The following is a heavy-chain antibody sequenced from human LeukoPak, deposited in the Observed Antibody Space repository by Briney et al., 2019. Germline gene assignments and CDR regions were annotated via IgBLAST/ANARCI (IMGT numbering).Heavy chain of an antibody. J-gene: IGHJ4*02. CDR3: ARLAVRSPDY. D-gene: IGHD6-19*01. Sequence: PGGSLRLSCAASGFIFSNYSMNWVRQAPGKGLEWISYINNISSLIEYTDSVKGRFTISRDNAKNSLYLQMNSLRAEDTAVYYCARLAVRSPDYWGQGTLVTVSS. CDR2: INNISSLI. V-gene: IGHV3-48*04. CDR1: GFIFSNYS.